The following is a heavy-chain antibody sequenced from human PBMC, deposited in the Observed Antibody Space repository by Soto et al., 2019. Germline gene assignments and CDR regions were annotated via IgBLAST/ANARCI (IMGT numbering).Heavy chain of an antibody. CDR1: GGSISSGGYY. D-gene: IGHD6-13*01. V-gene: IGHV4-31*03. Sequence: QVQLQESGPGLVKPSQTLSLTCTVSGGSISSGGYYWSWIRQHPGKGLEWIGYIYYSGSTYYNPSLKSRVHRSVDTSKNQISLKLSSVTAADTAVYYCARDFVFPVGNSDTLGGDYYYYGMDVWGQGTTVTVSS. CDR2: IYYSGST. CDR3: ARDFVFPVGNSDTLGGDYYYYGMDV. J-gene: IGHJ6*02.